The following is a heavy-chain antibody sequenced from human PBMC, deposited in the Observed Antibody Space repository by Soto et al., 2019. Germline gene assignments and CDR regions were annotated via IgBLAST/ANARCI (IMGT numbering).Heavy chain of an antibody. CDR2: IYPGDSDT. D-gene: IGHD3-3*01. CDR3: ARRALPSYDFWSGWRSNSKTGTVGVDY. J-gene: IGHJ4*02. Sequence: PGESLKISCKGSGYSFTSYWIGWVRQMPGKGLEWMGIIYPGDSDTRYSPSFQGQVTISADKSISTAYLQWSSLKASDTAMYYCARRALPSYDFWSGWRSNSKTGTVGVDYWGQGTLVTVSS. CDR1: GYSFTSYW. V-gene: IGHV5-51*01.